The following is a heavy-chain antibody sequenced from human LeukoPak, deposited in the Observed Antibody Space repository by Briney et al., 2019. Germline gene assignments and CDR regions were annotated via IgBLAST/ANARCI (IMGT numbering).Heavy chain of an antibody. CDR2: IKQDGSKK. D-gene: IGHD5-24*01. V-gene: IGHV3-7*04. Sequence: GGSLRLSCVASGFPFSSYWMTWVRQAPGKGLEWVPNIKQDGSKKSYVDSVKGRFTISRDNARNSLYLQMNSLRAEDTAIYYCTRVGYIDEGIDYWGQGTLVTVSS. CDR3: TRVGYIDEGIDY. J-gene: IGHJ4*02. CDR1: GFPFSSYW.